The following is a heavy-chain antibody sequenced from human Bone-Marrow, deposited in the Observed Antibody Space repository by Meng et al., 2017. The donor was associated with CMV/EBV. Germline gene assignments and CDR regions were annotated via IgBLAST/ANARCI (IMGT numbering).Heavy chain of an antibody. CDR2: ISSSERVT. J-gene: IGHJ4*02. V-gene: IGHV3-64*02. D-gene: IGHD1-20*01. Sequence: GGSLRLSCAASGFTFSNYAMHWVRQAPGKGLEYVSGISSSERVTYYGDSVKGRFTISRDNSKNTLYLQMGSLRPEDMAVYYCARARYDSYFDFWGRGTLVTVSS. CDR3: ARARYDSYFDF. CDR1: GFTFSNYA.